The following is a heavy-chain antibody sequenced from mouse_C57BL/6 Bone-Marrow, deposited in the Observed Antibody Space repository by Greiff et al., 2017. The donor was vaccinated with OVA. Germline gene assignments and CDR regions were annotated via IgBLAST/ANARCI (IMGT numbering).Heavy chain of an antibody. CDR1: GFTFSSYT. CDR3: ARQKLRPRYFDV. V-gene: IGHV5-9*01. Sequence: EVKVEESGGGLVKPGGSLKLSCAASGFTFSSYTMSWVRQTPEKRLEWVATISGGGGNTYYPDSVKGRFTISRDNAKNTLYLQMSSLRSEDTALDYCARQKLRPRYFDVWGTGTTVTVSS. J-gene: IGHJ1*03. CDR2: ISGGGGNT. D-gene: IGHD2-4*01.